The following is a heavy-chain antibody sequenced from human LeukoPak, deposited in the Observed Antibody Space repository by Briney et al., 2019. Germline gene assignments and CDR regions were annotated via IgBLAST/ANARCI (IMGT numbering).Heavy chain of an antibody. D-gene: IGHD3-22*01. CDR2: INTYDGST. CDR1: GYAFTSFG. V-gene: IGHV1-18*01. J-gene: IGHJ4*02. CDR3: ARDIYYYDTTDPKIRSDY. Sequence: ASVKVSCKAPGYAFTSFGISWVRQAPGQGLEWMGWINTYDGSTKYAQKLQDRVTMTTDTSTNTAYMELGSLSSDDAAVYYCARDIYYYDTTDPKIRSDYWGQGTLVTVSS.